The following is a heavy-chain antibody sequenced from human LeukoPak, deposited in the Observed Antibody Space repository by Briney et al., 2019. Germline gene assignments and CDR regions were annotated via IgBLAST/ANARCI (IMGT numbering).Heavy chain of an antibody. J-gene: IGHJ5*02. V-gene: IGHV1-2*02. Sequence: GASVKVSCKASGYTFTGYYMPWVRQAPGQGLEWMGWINPNSGGTNYAQKFQGRVTMTRDTSISTAYMELSRLRSDDTAVYYCARAPGIAVAGTGSWSDPWGQGSLVTVSS. CDR2: INPNSGGT. CDR1: GYTFTGYY. D-gene: IGHD6-19*01. CDR3: ARAPGIAVAGTGSWSDP.